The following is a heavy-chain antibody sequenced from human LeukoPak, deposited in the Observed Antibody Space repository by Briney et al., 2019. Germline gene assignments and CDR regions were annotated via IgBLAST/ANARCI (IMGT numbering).Heavy chain of an antibody. CDR1: GYSFTSYW. CDR3: ARKNYYDSSGYYSLDY. CDR2: IYPGDSDT. D-gene: IGHD3-22*01. Sequence: RGESLKISCKGSGYSFTSYWIGWVRQIPGKGLEWMGIIYPGDSDTRYSPSLQGQVTISADKSISTAYLQWSSLKASDTAMYYCARKNYYDSSGYYSLDYWGQGTLVTVSS. J-gene: IGHJ4*02. V-gene: IGHV5-51*01.